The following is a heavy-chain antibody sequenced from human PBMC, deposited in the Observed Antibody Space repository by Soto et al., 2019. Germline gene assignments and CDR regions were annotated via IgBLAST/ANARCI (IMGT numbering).Heavy chain of an antibody. V-gene: IGHV3-33*01. Sequence: GGSLRLSCAASGFTFSSYGMHWVRQAPGKGLEWVAVIWYDGSNKYYADSVKGRFTISRDNSKNTLYLQMNSLRAEDTAVYYCARDAGYDFWSGYYPGYYYYYGMDVWGQGTTVTVSS. D-gene: IGHD3-3*01. J-gene: IGHJ6*02. CDR2: IWYDGSNK. CDR1: GFTFSSYG. CDR3: ARDAGYDFWSGYYPGYYYYYGMDV.